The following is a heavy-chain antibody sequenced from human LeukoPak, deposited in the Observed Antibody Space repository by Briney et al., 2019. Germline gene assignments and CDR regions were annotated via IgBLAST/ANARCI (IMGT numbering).Heavy chain of an antibody. CDR1: GGSISSYY. D-gene: IGHD6-25*01. CDR3: ARDQTISIAADAFDI. V-gene: IGHV4-4*07. CDR2: IYTSRST. Sequence: SETLSLTCTVSGGSISSYYWSWIRQPAGKGLEWIGRIYTSRSTNYNPSLKSRVTMSVDTSKNQFSLKLSSVTAADTAVYYCARDQTISIAADAFDIWGQGTMVTVSS. J-gene: IGHJ3*02.